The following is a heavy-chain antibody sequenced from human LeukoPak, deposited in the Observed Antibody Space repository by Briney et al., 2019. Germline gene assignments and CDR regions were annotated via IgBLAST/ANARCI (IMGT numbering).Heavy chain of an antibody. Sequence: GGSLRLSCAASGFSFSSYGMHWVRQAPGKGLEWVAFIRFDGSNYYYGDSVKGRFTISRDNSKNTLYLQMNSLRAEDTAVYYCAKEASRGSSFAYTPIEKPYYLDYWGQGTLVTVSS. CDR2: IRFDGSNY. CDR1: GFSFSSYG. D-gene: IGHD5-18*01. J-gene: IGHJ4*02. V-gene: IGHV3-30*02. CDR3: AKEASRGSSFAYTPIEKPYYLDY.